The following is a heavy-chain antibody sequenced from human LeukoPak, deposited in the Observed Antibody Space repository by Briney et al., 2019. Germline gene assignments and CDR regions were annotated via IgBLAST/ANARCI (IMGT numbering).Heavy chain of an antibody. D-gene: IGHD1-26*01. J-gene: IGHJ4*02. CDR3: VKSGTWADFDS. CDR1: GFTFSSYG. V-gene: IGHV3-64D*09. Sequence: GGSLRLSCSASGFTFSSYGMHWVRQAPGKGLEYVSGISNKGGSTYYADSVKGRYTISRDNSKNTLHLQMSSLRADDTAVYYCVKSGTWADFDSWGQGTLVTVSS. CDR2: ISNKGGST.